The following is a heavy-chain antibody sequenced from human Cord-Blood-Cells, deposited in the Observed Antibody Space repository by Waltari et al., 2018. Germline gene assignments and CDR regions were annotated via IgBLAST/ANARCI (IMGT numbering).Heavy chain of an antibody. V-gene: IGHV4-39*01. D-gene: IGHD7-27*01. J-gene: IGHJ3*02. CDR2: IYYSVST. Sequence: QLQLQESGPGLVKPSETLSLTCPVPSGSISSRSSYWGWIRQPPGKGLGWIGGIYYSVSTYYNPSLKSRVTISVDTSKNQFSLKLSSVTAADTAVYYCARQNQPINWGYAFDIWGQGTMVTVSS. CDR3: ARQNQPINWGYAFDI. CDR1: SGSISSRSSY.